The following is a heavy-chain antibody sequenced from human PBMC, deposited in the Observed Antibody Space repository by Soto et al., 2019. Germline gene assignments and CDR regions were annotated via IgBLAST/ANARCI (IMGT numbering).Heavy chain of an antibody. CDR2: ISWNGGSA. CDR3: TKDISPVETRLGHFEY. D-gene: IGHD6-6*01. Sequence: GGSLRLSCAASGFTFHDHAMHWVRQVPGKGLQWVSGISWNGGSAAYADSVKGRFTISRDNAKNSLFLQMNTLRPEDTAFYYCTKDISPVETRLGHFEYWGQGILVTVSS. CDR1: GFTFHDHA. V-gene: IGHV3-9*01. J-gene: IGHJ4*02.